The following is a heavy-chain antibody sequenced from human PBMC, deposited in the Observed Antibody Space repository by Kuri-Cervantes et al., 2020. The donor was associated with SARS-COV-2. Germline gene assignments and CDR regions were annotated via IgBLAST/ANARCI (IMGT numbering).Heavy chain of an antibody. J-gene: IGHJ6*02. CDR2: ISYDGSNK. V-gene: IGHV3-30-3*01. Sequence: GESLKISCAASGFTFSSFAMHWVRQVPGKGLEWVAVISYDGSNKYYADSVKGRFTISRDNSKNTLYLQMNSLRAEDTAVYYCSRDLGVVVPAIDYGMDVWGQGTTVTVSS. CDR1: GFTFSSFA. CDR3: SRDLGVVVPAIDYGMDV. D-gene: IGHD2-2*01.